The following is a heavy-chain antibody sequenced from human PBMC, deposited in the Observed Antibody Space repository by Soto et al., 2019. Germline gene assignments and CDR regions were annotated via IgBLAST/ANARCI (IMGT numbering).Heavy chain of an antibody. CDR3: ASGDYDFWSGPGGGMDV. D-gene: IGHD3-3*01. CDR1: GGTFSSYA. CDR2: IIPIFGTA. Sequence: QVQLVQSGAEVKKPGSSVKVSCKASGGTFSSYAISWVRQAPGQGLEWMGGIIPIFGTANYAQKFQGRVTITADESTSTAYMVLSSLRSEDTAVYYCASGDYDFWSGPGGGMDVWGQGTTVTVSS. J-gene: IGHJ6*02. V-gene: IGHV1-69*12.